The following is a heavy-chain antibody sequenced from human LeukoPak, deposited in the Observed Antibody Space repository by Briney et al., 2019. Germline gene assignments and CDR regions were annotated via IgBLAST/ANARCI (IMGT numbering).Heavy chain of an antibody. J-gene: IGHJ4*02. D-gene: IGHD1-26*01. CDR1: GGSISSYY. CDR2: IYYSGST. CDR3: ARAQWELPPADY. Sequence: SETLSLTCTVSGGSISSYYWSWIRQPPGKGLEWIGYIYYSGSTNYNPSLKSRVTISVDTSKNQFSLKLSSVTAADTAVYYCARAQWELPPADYWGQGTLVTVSS. V-gene: IGHV4-59*08.